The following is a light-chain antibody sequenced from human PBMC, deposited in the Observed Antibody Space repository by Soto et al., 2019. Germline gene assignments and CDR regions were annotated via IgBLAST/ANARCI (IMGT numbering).Light chain of an antibody. J-gene: IGKJ2*01. CDR3: QQYDYYPYT. V-gene: IGKV1-5*03. CDR2: KAS. CDR1: QSISSW. Sequence: DIQMTQSPSTLSASVGDRVTITCRASQSISSWLAWYQQKPGEAPKILIYKASSLETRVPSRFSGSGSWTEFTLTISSLQPDDFATYYCQQYDYYPYTFGQGTKLEI.